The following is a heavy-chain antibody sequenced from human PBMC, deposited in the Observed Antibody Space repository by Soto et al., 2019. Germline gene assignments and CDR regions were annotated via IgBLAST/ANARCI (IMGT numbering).Heavy chain of an antibody. CDR1: GYTFTSYG. CDR3: ARVPIRYFNYPYYFDY. Sequence: ASVKLSCKASGYTFTSYGISWVRQAPGQGLEWMGWISAYNGNTNYAQKLQGRVTMTTDTSTSTAYMELRSLRSDDTAVYYCARVPIRYFNYPYYFDYWGQGTLVTVSS. CDR2: ISAYNGNT. V-gene: IGHV1-18*01. J-gene: IGHJ4*02. D-gene: IGHD3-9*01.